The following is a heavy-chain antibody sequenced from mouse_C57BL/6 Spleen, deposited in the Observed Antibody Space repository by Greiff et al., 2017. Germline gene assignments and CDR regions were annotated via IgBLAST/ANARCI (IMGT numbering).Heavy chain of an antibody. CDR1: GYTFTSYG. J-gene: IGHJ1*03. CDR3: ARARGDYYGSSYGYFYV. CDR2: IYPRSGNT. D-gene: IGHD1-1*01. V-gene: IGHV1-81*01. Sequence: VKLQESGAELARPGASVKLSCKASGYTFTSYGISWVKQRTGQGLEWIGEIYPRSGNTYYNEKFKGKATLTADKSSSTAYMELRSLTSEDSAVYFCARARGDYYGSSYGYFYVWGTGTTVTVSS.